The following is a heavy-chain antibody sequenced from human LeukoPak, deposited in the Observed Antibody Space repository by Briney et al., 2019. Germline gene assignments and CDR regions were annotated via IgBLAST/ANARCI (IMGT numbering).Heavy chain of an antibody. CDR3: ARVYGDYYFDY. V-gene: IGHV4-30-4*01. D-gene: IGHD4-17*01. CDR2: IYYSGST. Sequence: SETLSLTCTVSGGSISSGDYYWSWIRQPPGKGLGWIGYIYYSGSTYYNPSLKSRVTISVDTSKNQFSLKLSSVTAADTAVYYCARVYGDYYFDYWGQGTLVTVSS. CDR1: GGSISSGDYY. J-gene: IGHJ4*02.